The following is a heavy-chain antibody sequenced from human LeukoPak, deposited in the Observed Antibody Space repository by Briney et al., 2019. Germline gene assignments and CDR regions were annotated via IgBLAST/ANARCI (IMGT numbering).Heavy chain of an antibody. J-gene: IGHJ5*02. D-gene: IGHD5-18*01. CDR3: ARVGRRGYRVNNWFDP. V-gene: IGHV4-34*01. Sequence: SETLSLTCAVYGGSFSGYYWSWIRQPPGKGLEWIGEINHSGSTNYNPSLKSRVTISVDTSKNQFSLKLSSVTAADTTVYYCARVGRRGYRVNNWFDPWGQGTLVTVSS. CDR2: INHSGST. CDR1: GGSFSGYY.